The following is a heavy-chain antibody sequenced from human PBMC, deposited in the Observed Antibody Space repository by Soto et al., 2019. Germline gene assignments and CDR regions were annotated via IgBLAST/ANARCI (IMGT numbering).Heavy chain of an antibody. CDR1: GYYSSSYW. Sequence: GESLKISCSGSGYYSSSYWIAWVRQMSGKGLEWVGIVYVSDSETKYSPSFQGQVTISADKYTNTAYLYWSSLKASDTAMYYCARRGTLSGRDAFDVWGEGTMVTVSS. CDR3: ARRGTLSGRDAFDV. D-gene: IGHD5-12*01. J-gene: IGHJ3*01. CDR2: VYVSDSET. V-gene: IGHV5-51*01.